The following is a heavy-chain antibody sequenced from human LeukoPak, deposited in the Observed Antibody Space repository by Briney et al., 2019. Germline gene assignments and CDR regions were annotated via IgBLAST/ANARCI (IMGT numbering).Heavy chain of an antibody. CDR1: GRSFSGYY. V-gene: IGHV4-34*01. D-gene: IGHD1-1*01. CDR2: INHSGST. CDR3: ASGSTHEYFQH. J-gene: IGHJ1*01. Sequence: PSETLSLTCAVYGRSFSGYYWSWIRQPPGKGLEWIGEINHSGSTNYNPSLKSRVTISVDTSKNQFSLKLSSVTAADTAVYYCASGSTHEYFQHWGQGTLVTVSS.